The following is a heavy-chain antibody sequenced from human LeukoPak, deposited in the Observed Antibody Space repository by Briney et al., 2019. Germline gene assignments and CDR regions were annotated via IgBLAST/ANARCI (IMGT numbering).Heavy chain of an antibody. V-gene: IGHV4-61*05. J-gene: IGHJ5*02. D-gene: IGHD1-14*01. CDR2: VFHDGST. CDR3: ARRPRAEPDTSPDNWFDP. Sequence: PSETLSLTCTVSGGSISSSSYYWAWIRQPPGRGLEWIGHVFHDGSTNLNPSLKSRVTISVDTSKNQFSLNLRSVTAADTAVYYCARRPRAEPDTSPDNWFDPWGQGTLVTVSS. CDR1: GGSISSSSYY.